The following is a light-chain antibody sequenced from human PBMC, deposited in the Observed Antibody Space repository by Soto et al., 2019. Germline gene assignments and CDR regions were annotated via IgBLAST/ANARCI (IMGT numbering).Light chain of an antibody. V-gene: IGKV1-5*03. Sequence: DIQMSQSPSTLSGSVGDRVTITFRASQTISSWLAWYQQKPGKAPKLLIYKASTLKSGVPSRFSGSGSGTEFTPTISSLQPDDFATYYCHHYNSYSEAFCQGTKVAIK. CDR1: QTISSW. CDR2: KAS. CDR3: HHYNSYSEA. J-gene: IGKJ1*01.